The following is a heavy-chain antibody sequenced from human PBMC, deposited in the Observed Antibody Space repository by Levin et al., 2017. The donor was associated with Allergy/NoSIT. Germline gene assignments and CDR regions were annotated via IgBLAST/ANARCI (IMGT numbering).Heavy chain of an antibody. J-gene: IGHJ6*02. CDR1: GFTFSNAW. CDR2: IKSKTDGGTT. Sequence: GGSLRLSCAASGFTFSNAWMSWVRQAPGKGLEWVGRIKSKTDGGTTDYAAPVKGRFTISRDDSKNTLYLQMNSLKTEDTAVYYCTTSITGTGPAPYYYYGMDVWGQGTTVTVSS. CDR3: TTSITGTGPAPYYYYGMDV. V-gene: IGHV3-15*01. D-gene: IGHD1-7*01.